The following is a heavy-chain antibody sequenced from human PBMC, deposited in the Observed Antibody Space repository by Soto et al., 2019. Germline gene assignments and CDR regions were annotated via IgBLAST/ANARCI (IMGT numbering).Heavy chain of an antibody. J-gene: IGHJ4*02. CDR2: IDTGNGNT. D-gene: IGHD1-26*01. V-gene: IGHV1-3*04. CDR1: RYIFTNYA. CDR3: ARDAKWDPRGVEAEQDDYFDH. Sequence: QLLLVQSGAEVKKPGASVKVSCKASRYIFTNYAIHWVRQAPGHSLEWLGWIDTGNGNTRYSQKFQGRVTITRDTFANTAGIELNNLRSEDTAVYYCARDAKWDPRGVEAEQDDYFDHWGQGTLVTVSS.